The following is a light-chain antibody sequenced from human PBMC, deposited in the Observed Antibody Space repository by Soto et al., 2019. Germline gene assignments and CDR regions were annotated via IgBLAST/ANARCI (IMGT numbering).Light chain of an antibody. CDR1: SSDVGAYNY. J-gene: IGLJ1*01. CDR2: DVS. CDR3: CSYAGTYTYV. V-gene: IGLV2-11*01. Sequence: QSALTQPRSVSGSPGQSVTISCTGTSSDVGAYNYVSWYQQRPGKAPELMIYDVSKRPSGVPDRFSGSKSGNTASLTISGLQAEDEADYYCCSYAGTYTYVFGTGTKLTVL.